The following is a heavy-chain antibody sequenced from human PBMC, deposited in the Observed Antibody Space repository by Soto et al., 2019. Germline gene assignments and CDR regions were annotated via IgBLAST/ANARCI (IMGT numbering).Heavy chain of an antibody. V-gene: IGHV1-69*01. CDR2: IIPIFGTA. D-gene: IGHD6-6*01. Sequence: QVQLVQSGAEVKKPGSSVKVSCKASGGTFSSYAISWVRQAPGQGLEWMGGIIPIFGTANYAQKFQGRVTITADESTSTAYMELGSLRSEDTAVYSCARDPHGIAARLGSNWYFDLWAVAPWSLSPQ. J-gene: IGHJ2*01. CDR3: ARDPHGIAARLGSNWYFDL. CDR1: GGTFSSYA.